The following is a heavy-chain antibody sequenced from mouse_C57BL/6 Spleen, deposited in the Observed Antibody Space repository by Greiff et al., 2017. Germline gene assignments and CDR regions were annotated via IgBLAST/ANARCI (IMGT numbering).Heavy chain of an antibody. CDR1: GFTFSSYA. CDR2: ISDGGSYT. J-gene: IGHJ3*01. CDR3: ARAPSLAY. V-gene: IGHV5-4*01. Sequence: EVQGVESGGGLVKPGGSLKLSCAASGFTFSSYAMSWVRQTPEKRLEWVATISDGGSYTYYPDNVKGRFTISRDNAKNNLYLQMSHLKSEDTAMYYCARAPSLAYWGQGTLVTVAA.